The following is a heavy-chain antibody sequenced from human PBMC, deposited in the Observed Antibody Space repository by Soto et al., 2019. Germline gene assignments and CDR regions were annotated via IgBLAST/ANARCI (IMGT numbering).Heavy chain of an antibody. J-gene: IGHJ5*02. V-gene: IGHV3-23*01. CDR3: AKDLGVSSGWLGEDPVPNWFDP. Sequence: GGSLRLSCAASGFTFSSYAMSWVRQAPGKGLEWVSAISVSGGSTYYADSVKGRFTISRDNSKNTLYLQMNSLRAEDTAVYYCAKDLGVSSGWLGEDPVPNWFDPWGQGTLVTVSS. D-gene: IGHD6-19*01. CDR1: GFTFSSYA. CDR2: ISVSGGST.